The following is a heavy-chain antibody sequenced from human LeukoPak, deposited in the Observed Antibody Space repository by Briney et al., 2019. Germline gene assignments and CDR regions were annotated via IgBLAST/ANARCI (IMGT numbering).Heavy chain of an antibody. CDR2: ISSSSSTI. CDR3: ARDRVLGCLDF. CDR1: GFTFSSNS. J-gene: IGHJ4*02. D-gene: IGHD3-16*01. V-gene: IGHV3-21*01. Sequence: GGSLRLSCAASGFTFSSNSMNWVRQAPGKGLEWVSSISSSSSTIYYADSVKGRFTIFRDNSKNTLYLQMNSLRAEDTAVYYCARDRVLGCLDFWGQGTLVTVSS.